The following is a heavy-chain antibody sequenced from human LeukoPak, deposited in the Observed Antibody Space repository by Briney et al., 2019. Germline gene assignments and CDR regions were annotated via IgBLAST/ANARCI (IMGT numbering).Heavy chain of an antibody. V-gene: IGHV4-39*07. CDR3: ARGAVAARGFDY. CDR2: IYYSGST. CDR1: GGSISSYY. J-gene: IGHJ4*02. D-gene: IGHD6-19*01. Sequence: SETLSLTCTVSGGSISSYYWGWIRQPPGKGLEWIGSIYYSGSTYYNPSLKSRVTISVDTSKNQFSLKLSSVTAADTAVYYCARGAVAARGFDYWGQGTLVTVSS.